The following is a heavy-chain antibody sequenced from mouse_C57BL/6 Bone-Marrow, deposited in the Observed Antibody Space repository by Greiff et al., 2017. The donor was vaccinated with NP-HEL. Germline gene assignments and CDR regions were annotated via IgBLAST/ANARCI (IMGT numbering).Heavy chain of an antibody. CDR1: GYTFTDYY. D-gene: IGHD1-1*01. CDR2: IFPGSGST. V-gene: IGHV1-75*01. CDR3: AREATVVALEDY. J-gene: IGHJ2*01. Sequence: QVQLKQSGPELVKPGASVKISCKASGYTFTDYYINWVKQRPGQGLEWIGWIFPGSGSTYYNEKFKGKATLTVDKSSSTAYMLLSSLTSEDSAVYFCAREATVVALEDYWGQGTTLTVSS.